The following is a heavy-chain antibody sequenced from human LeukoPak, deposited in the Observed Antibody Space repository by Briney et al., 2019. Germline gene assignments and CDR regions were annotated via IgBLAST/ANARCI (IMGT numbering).Heavy chain of an antibody. Sequence: SGPALVKHTQTLTLTCTFSGFSLSTSGMCVSWIRQPPGKALEWLALIDWDDDKYYSTSLKTRLTISKDTSKNQVVLTMTNMDPVDTATYYCARIPGYSSGWPEYYYYYGMDVWGQGTTVTVSS. D-gene: IGHD6-19*01. CDR1: GFSLSTSGMC. CDR3: ARIPGYSSGWPEYYYYYGMDV. CDR2: IDWDDDK. J-gene: IGHJ6*02. V-gene: IGHV2-70*01.